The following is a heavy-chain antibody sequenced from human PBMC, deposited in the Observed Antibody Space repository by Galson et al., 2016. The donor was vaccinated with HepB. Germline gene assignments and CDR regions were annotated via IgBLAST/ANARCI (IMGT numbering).Heavy chain of an antibody. J-gene: IGHJ4*02. CDR3: ARARSWGGYYFDN. V-gene: IGHV3-7*05. Sequence: SLRLSCAASGFTFSNYWMSWVRQAPGKGLEWVANIKQDGSEKYYVDSAKGRFTISRDNAKNSLYLQMISLRVEDTAVYYCARARSWGGYYFDNWGQGTLVTVSS. D-gene: IGHD3-16*01. CDR1: GFTFSNYW. CDR2: IKQDGSEK.